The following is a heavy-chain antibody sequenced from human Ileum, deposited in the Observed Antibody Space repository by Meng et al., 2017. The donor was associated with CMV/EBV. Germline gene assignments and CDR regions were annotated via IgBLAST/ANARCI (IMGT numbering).Heavy chain of an antibody. Sequence: SQTLSLTFAISGDSVSSNNAAWNLIRQSPSRGLEWQGRAYYRSKWFIDYAESVESRIIISPDTSKNQFSLQLNSVTPEDTAVYYCARGWALGSWGQGTLVTVSS. CDR2: AYYRSKWFI. D-gene: IGHD1-26*01. V-gene: IGHV6-1*01. J-gene: IGHJ4*02. CDR3: ARGWALGS. CDR1: GDSVSSNNAA.